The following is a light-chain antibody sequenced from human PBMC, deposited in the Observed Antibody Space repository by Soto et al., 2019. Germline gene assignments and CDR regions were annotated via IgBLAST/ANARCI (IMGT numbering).Light chain of an antibody. CDR2: KAS. CDR1: RSISDW. Sequence: DIQMTQSPSSLSPSVGDRVTITCRASRSISDWLAWYQQKPGKAPKLLIYKASNLASGVPSRFSGSGSGTEFTLTISSLQPDDSATYYCQQYMWTFGQGTKVDIK. V-gene: IGKV1-5*03. J-gene: IGKJ1*01. CDR3: QQYMWT.